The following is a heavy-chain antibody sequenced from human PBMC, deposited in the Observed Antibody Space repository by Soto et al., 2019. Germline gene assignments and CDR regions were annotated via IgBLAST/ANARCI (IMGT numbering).Heavy chain of an antibody. J-gene: IGHJ4*02. CDR2: ISAYNGNT. V-gene: IGHV1-18*01. CDR1: GYTFTIYG. CDR3: ARDAAVGLFDY. D-gene: IGHD1-26*01. Sequence: ASVKVSCKASGYTFTIYGISWVRQAPGQGLEWMGWISAYNGNTKYAQKLQGRVTMTTDTSTSTAYMELRSLRSDDTAVYYCARDAAVGLFDYWGQGTLVSVSS.